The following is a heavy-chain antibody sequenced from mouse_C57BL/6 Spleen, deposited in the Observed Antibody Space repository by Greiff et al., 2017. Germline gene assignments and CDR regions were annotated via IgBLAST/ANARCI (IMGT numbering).Heavy chain of an antibody. J-gene: IGHJ2*01. Sequence: VQLQQPGAELVKPGASVKLSCKASGYTFTSYWMHWVKQRPGQGLEWIGMIHPNSGSTNYNEKFKSKATLTVDKSSSTAYMQLSSLTSEDSAVYYCATLYYDLDYWGQGTTLTVSS. V-gene: IGHV1-64*01. CDR3: ATLYYDLDY. D-gene: IGHD2-4*01. CDR2: IHPNSGST. CDR1: GYTFTSYW.